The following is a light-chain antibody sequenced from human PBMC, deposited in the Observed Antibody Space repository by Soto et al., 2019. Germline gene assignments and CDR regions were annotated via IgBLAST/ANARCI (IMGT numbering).Light chain of an antibody. CDR2: EVS. J-gene: IGLJ1*01. V-gene: IGLV2-8*01. CDR1: SSVVGSYNY. CDR3: SSYAGGNNYV. Sequence: TPPPPASGSPGQSVPISCTGTSSVVGSYNYVSWYQQHPGKAPKLLIYEVSKWPSGVPDRFSGSKSGNTASLTVSGLQAEDDADYYCSSYAGGNNYVFGTGTKVTVL.